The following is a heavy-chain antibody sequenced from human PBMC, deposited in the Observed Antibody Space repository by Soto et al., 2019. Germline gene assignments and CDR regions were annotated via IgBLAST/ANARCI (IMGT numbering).Heavy chain of an antibody. Sequence: RGSLRLSCAASGFTFSDSYMSWVRQAPGKGLEWISYITFSGNTVYYADSLKGRFTISRDNAKNSLYLQMNRLRAEDTAVYYCARVSWREKYGLDVCGQGTTVTVSS. J-gene: IGHJ6*02. CDR2: ITFSGNTV. V-gene: IGHV3-11*01. CDR3: ARVSWREKYGLDV. CDR1: GFTFSDSY.